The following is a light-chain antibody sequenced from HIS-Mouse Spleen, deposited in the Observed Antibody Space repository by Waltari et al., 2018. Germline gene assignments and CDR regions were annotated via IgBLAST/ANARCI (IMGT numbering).Light chain of an antibody. CDR2: DDR. Sequence: SYVLTQPPSVSVAPGKTARITCGGNNIGSKSVHWYQQKPGQAPVLIVYDDRDRTSGIPGRVSGSNSGNTATLTISRVEAGDGADYYCQVWDSSSDHVVVGGGTKLTVL. CDR1: NIGSKS. CDR3: QVWDSSSDHVV. V-gene: IGLV3-21*03. J-gene: IGLJ2*01.